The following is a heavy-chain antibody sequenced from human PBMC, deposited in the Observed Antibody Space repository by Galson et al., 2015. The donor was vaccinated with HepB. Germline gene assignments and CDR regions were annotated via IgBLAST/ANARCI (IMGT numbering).Heavy chain of an antibody. Sequence: ETLSLTCTVSGGSISSSCYYWGWIRQPPGKGLEWIGSIYYGGTTYYNPSLKSQAPISVDTSKNQFSLNLNSVTAADTAVYYCARHGDSVWGSTFHWGQGTLVTVSS. D-gene: IGHD3-16*01. J-gene: IGHJ4*02. CDR1: GGSISSSCYY. CDR2: IYYGGTT. CDR3: ARHGDSVWGSTFH. V-gene: IGHV4-39*01.